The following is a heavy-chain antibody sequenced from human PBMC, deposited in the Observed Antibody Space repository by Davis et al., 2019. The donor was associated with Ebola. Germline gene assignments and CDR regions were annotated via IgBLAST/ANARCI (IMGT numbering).Heavy chain of an antibody. J-gene: IGHJ6*02. D-gene: IGHD4-11*01. V-gene: IGHV3-74*01. CDR3: VIMTTVTTVVYYYGMDV. CDR1: GFTFSDYY. CDR2: INSDGSST. Sequence: HTGGSLRLSCAASGFTFSDYYMSWVRQAPGKGLVWVSRINSDGSSTSYADSVKGRFTISRDNSKNTLYLQMSSLRAEDTAVYYCVIMTTVTTVVYYYGMDVWGQGTTVTVSS.